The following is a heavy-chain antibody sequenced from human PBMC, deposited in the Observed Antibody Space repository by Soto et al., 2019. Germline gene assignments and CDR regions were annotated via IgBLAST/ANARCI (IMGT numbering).Heavy chain of an antibody. D-gene: IGHD2-15*01. Sequence: QVQLVESGGGVVHPGRSLRLSCAVSGFTFRNFGMHWVRQAPGKGLEWVAVISYDGSEKYYAESVKGRFTVFRDNYKNTLSLQMNSLRSDDTAVYYRVKDSSPGGYFDSWGQGTMVTVSS. CDR2: ISYDGSEK. CDR1: GFTFRNFG. V-gene: IGHV3-30*18. CDR3: VKDSSPGGYFDS. J-gene: IGHJ4*02.